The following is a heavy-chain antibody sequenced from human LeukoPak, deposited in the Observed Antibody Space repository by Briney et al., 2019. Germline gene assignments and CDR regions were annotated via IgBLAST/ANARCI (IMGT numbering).Heavy chain of an antibody. CDR3: AKGTSGTNTACDY. Sequence: GGSLRLSCAASGFTFSSYAMSWVRQAPEKGLEWVSVIGASGASTYYAESVRGRFTISRDNSKNTLYLQMNSLRAEDTAIYYCAKGTSGTNTACDYWGQGTLVTVSS. J-gene: IGHJ4*02. D-gene: IGHD1-26*01. CDR2: IGASGAST. V-gene: IGHV3-23*01. CDR1: GFTFSSYA.